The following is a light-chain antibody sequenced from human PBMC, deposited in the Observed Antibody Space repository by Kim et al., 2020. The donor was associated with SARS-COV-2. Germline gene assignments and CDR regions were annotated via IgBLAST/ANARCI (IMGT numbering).Light chain of an antibody. V-gene: IGKV1-6*01. CDR2: AAS. J-gene: IGKJ1*01. CDR1: QGIGNE. Sequence: ASVGARVPVPCLASQGIGNEFGGSQRRPGKAPKLLIYAASSLYSWVPSRFSGSGSGTDFTLTIGSLQPEDFATYNCLQDYTFPWTVGQGTKVDIK. CDR3: LQDYTFPWT.